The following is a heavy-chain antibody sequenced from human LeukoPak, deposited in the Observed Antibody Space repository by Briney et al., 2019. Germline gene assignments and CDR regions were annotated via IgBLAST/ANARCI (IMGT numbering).Heavy chain of an antibody. CDR2: ISGNSGSI. Sequence: PGGSLRPSCAASGFTFDDYGMHWVRQAPGKGLEWVSGISGNSGSIHFADSVKGRFTLSRDNAKNSLYLQMRSLRVEDTAFYYCAKGDRAADGYFDSWGQGTLVTVSS. CDR3: AKGDRAADGYFDS. CDR1: GFTFDDYG. V-gene: IGHV3-9*01. J-gene: IGHJ4*02. D-gene: IGHD6-25*01.